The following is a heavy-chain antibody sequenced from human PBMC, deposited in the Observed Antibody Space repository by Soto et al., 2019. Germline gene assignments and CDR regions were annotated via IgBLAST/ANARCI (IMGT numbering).Heavy chain of an antibody. CDR1: GYTFTSYY. CDR2: INPSGGST. J-gene: IGHJ5*02. CDR3: AREKVGATWRNWFDP. Sequence: ASVKVSCKASGYTFTSYYMHWVRQAPGQGLEWMGIINPSGGSTSYAQKFQGRVTMTRDTSTSTVYMELSSLRSEDTAVYYCAREKVGATWRNWFDPWGQGTLVTVSS. V-gene: IGHV1-46*01. D-gene: IGHD1-26*01.